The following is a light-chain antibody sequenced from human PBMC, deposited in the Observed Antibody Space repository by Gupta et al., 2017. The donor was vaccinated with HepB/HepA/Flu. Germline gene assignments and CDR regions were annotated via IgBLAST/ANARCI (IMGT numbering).Light chain of an antibody. J-gene: IGKJ1*01. Sequence: EIVMTQSPATLSVSPGERATLSCRASQSVSSNLAWYQQKPGQAPRLIIYGASNSDNGIPDRFSGSGYGTEFTLTSSSRQSEDFAVYYWQQDNNLWTFGQGTKVEIK. V-gene: IGKV3-15*01. CDR2: GAS. CDR1: QSVSSN. CDR3: QQDNNLWT.